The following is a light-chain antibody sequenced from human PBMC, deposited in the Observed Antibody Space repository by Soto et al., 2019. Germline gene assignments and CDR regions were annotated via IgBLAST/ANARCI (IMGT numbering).Light chain of an antibody. CDR1: QSISSY. CDR2: AAS. CDR3: QQSYSTQYT. V-gene: IGKV1-39*01. Sequence: DIQMTQYPYSLSASVGDRVTITCRASQSISSYLNWYQQKPGKAPKLLIYAASSLQSGVPSRFSGSGSGTDFTLTISSLQPEDFATYYCQQSYSTQYTFGQGTKLEIK. J-gene: IGKJ2*01.